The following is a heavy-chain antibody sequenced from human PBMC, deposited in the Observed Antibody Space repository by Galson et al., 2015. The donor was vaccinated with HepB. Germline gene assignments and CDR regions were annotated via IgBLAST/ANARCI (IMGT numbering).Heavy chain of an antibody. V-gene: IGHV1-18*01. CDR1: GYIFNFYG. Sequence: SVKVSCKASGYIFNFYGISWVRQAPGQGLEWMGWISVYNGDTNYAQSLQGRITMTTDASTSTAYMELRSLTSDDTAVYYCARGWDCSSTSCPEDYYYYMDVWGKGTTVIVSS. CDR3: ARGWDCSSTSCPEDYYYYMDV. J-gene: IGHJ6*03. D-gene: IGHD2-2*01. CDR2: ISVYNGDT.